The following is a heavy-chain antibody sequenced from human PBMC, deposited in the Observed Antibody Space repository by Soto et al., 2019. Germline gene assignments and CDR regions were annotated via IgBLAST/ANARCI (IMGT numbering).Heavy chain of an antibody. CDR3: ARLESTYYYYGMDV. CDR1: GFSLSTSGVG. Sequence: SGPTLVNPTQTLTLTCTFSGFSLSTSGVGVGWIRQPPGKALEWLALIYWDDDKRCSPSLKSRLTITEDTSKNQVVLTMTNMDPVDTATYYCARLESTYYYYGMDVWGQGTTVTVSS. CDR2: IYWDDDK. D-gene: IGHD3-3*01. V-gene: IGHV2-5*02. J-gene: IGHJ6*02.